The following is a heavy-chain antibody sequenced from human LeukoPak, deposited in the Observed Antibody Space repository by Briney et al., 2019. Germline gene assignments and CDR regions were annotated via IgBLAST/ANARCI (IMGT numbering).Heavy chain of an antibody. J-gene: IGHJ4*02. CDR2: IYHSGST. CDR3: ARVWGAQSSFDY. CDR1: GFSISSGYY. D-gene: IGHD3-16*01. Sequence: PSETLSLTCAVSGFSISSGYYWGWIRQPPGKGLEWIGSIYHSGSTYYNPSLKSRVTISVATSKNQFSLKLNSVTAADTAVYYCARVWGAQSSFDYWGQGTLVTVSS. V-gene: IGHV4-38-2*01.